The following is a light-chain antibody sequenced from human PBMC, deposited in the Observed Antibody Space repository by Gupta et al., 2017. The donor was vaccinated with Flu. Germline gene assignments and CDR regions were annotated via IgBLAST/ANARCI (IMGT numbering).Light chain of an antibody. CDR1: QDISNY. CDR3: QQYDNLLAGT. Sequence: DIQMTQSPSSLSASVGDRVTITCQASQDISNYLNWYQQKPGKAPKLLIYDASNLETGVPSRFSGSGSGTDFTFTISSLQPEDIATYYCQQYDNLLAGTFGQGTKLDIK. J-gene: IGKJ2*01. V-gene: IGKV1-33*01. CDR2: DAS.